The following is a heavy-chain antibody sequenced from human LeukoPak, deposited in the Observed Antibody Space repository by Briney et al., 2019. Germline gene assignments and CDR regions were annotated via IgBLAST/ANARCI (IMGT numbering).Heavy chain of an antibody. CDR2: IRYDGKYK. CDR3: ARETPRRGETRDGYR. Sequence: PGGSLRLSCAASGFTFSSYWMSWVRQAPGKGPEWVAFIRYDGKYKYYGDSVKGRFTISRDNAKNSLYLQMNSLRAEDTAVYYCARETPRRGETRDGYRWGQGTLVTVSS. V-gene: IGHV3-7*01. CDR1: GFTFSSYW. J-gene: IGHJ4*02. D-gene: IGHD5-24*01.